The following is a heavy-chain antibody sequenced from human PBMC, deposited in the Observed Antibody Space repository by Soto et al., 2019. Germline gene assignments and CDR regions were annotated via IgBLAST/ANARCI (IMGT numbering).Heavy chain of an antibody. D-gene: IGHD3-16*01. CDR2: IKPDGGAT. Sequence: GGSMRLSCATSDFTFRNSWINWVRQAPGKGLEWVANIKPDGGATNYVDSVKGRFTISRDNVRNSASLQMNSLRVEDTAVYFCFGGNGGPQWGQGTLVTVSS. V-gene: IGHV3-7*03. CDR3: FGGNGGPQ. CDR1: DFTFRNSW. J-gene: IGHJ4*02.